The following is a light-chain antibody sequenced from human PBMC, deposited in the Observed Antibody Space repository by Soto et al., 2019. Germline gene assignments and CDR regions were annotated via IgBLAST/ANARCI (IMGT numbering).Light chain of an antibody. CDR3: QQLNSYPIT. CDR2: EAF. CDR1: QTFNSW. Sequence: DIQMTQSPSSMYASLGDTITITCRAGQTFNSWVTWYQQKPGKAPKLLIYEAFTLQSGVSSRFSGNGSGTDFTLTVSSLQPEDVETDYCQQLNSYPITCGQGTRLEIK. V-gene: IGKV1-5*01. J-gene: IGKJ5*01.